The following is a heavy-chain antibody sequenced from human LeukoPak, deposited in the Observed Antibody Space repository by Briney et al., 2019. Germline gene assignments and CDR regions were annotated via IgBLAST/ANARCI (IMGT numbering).Heavy chain of an antibody. CDR2: IKQDGSEK. V-gene: IGHV3-7*01. J-gene: IGHJ4*02. CDR1: GFTFSSYW. CDR3: ARPPYSSGWYLGFDY. D-gene: IGHD6-19*01. Sequence: PGGSLRLSCAASGFTFSSYWMSWVRQAPGKGLEWVANIKQDGSEKYYVVSVKGRFTVSRDNAKNSLYLQMNSLRAEDTAVYYCARPPYSSGWYLGFDYWGQGTLVTVSS.